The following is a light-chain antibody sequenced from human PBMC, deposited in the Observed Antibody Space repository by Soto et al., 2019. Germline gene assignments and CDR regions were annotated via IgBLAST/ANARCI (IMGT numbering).Light chain of an antibody. J-gene: IGKJ5*01. CDR1: QSVSSAN. CDR2: GAS. CDR3: QQYNNWPIT. V-gene: IGKV3-20*01. Sequence: EIMLTQSPGTLCLSPVEGADLXCRASQSVSSANFAWYQQKPGQAPRLLIYGASSRATGIPDRFSGSGSGTVFTLTINSLQSEDFAVYYCQQYNNWPITFGQGTRLEIK.